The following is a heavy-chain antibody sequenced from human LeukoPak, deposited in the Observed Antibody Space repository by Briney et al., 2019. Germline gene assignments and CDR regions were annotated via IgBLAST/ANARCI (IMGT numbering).Heavy chain of an antibody. CDR3: ARHTHCSSTSCSARRWFDP. CDR2: IYTSGST. Sequence: SETLSLTCTVSGGSISSYYWSWIRQPPGKGLEWIGYIYTSGSTNYNPSLKSRVTISVDTSKNQFSPKLSSVTAADTAVYYCARHTHCSSTSCSARRWFDPWGQGTLVTVSS. D-gene: IGHD2-2*01. V-gene: IGHV4-4*09. CDR1: GGSISSYY. J-gene: IGHJ5*02.